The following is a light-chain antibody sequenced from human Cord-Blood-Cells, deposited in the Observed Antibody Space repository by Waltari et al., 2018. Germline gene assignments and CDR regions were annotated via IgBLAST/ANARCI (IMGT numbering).Light chain of an antibody. CDR3: SSYTSSSTVV. Sequence: QSALTQPASVSGSPGQSITLSCTGTSSAVGSYNYISWYQQHPGKAPKLMIYDVSNRPSVVSNRFSGSKSGNTASLTISGLQAEDEADYYCSSYTSSSTVVFGGGTKLTVL. J-gene: IGLJ2*01. CDR1: SSAVGSYNY. CDR2: DVS. V-gene: IGLV2-14*01.